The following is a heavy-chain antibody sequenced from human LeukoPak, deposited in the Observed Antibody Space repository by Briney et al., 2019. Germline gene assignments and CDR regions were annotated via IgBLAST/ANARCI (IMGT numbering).Heavy chain of an antibody. D-gene: IGHD6-13*01. CDR1: GFTFSSYW. J-gene: IGHJ4*02. V-gene: IGHV3-7*01. CDR3: ASGQKLGF. CDR2: IKQDGSDK. Sequence: GGSLRLSCVASGFTFSSYWMSWVRQAPGKGLEWVANIKQDGSDKYYVDSVKGRFTISRDNAKNSLYLQMNSLRAEDTAVYYCASGQKLGFWGQGTLVTVSS.